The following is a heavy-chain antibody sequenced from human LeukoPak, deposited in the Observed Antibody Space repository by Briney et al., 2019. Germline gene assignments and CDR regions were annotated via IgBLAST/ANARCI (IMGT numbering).Heavy chain of an antibody. D-gene: IGHD6-19*01. J-gene: IGHJ6*02. CDR3: ARELVYSSGWYYGMDV. CDR1: GFTFSSNY. V-gene: IGHV3-66*01. Sequence: GGSLRLSCAASGFTFSSNYMSWVRQAPGKGQESVSIIYSGSSTYYADSVKGRFTISIDNSKNTLYLQMNSLRAEYTAVYYCARELVYSSGWYYGMDVWGQGTTVTVSS. CDR2: IYSGSST.